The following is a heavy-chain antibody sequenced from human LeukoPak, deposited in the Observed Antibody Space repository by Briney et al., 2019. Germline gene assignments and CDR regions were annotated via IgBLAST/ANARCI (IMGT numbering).Heavy chain of an antibody. J-gene: IGHJ4*02. Sequence: GGSLRLSCAASGFTFSTYWMHWVRQAPGKGLVWVSRINSDASSTSYADSVKGRFTISRDNAKNSLYLQMNSLRAEDTALYYCAKGSTHSIAVAGTCLDYWGQGTLVTVSS. CDR1: GFTFSTYW. CDR3: AKGSTHSIAVAGTCLDY. D-gene: IGHD6-19*01. V-gene: IGHV3-74*01. CDR2: INSDASST.